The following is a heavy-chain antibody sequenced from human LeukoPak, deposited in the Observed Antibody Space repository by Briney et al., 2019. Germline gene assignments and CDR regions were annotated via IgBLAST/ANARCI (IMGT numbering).Heavy chain of an antibody. J-gene: IGHJ4*02. Sequence: TGGSLSLSCAASGFTFSDYYMSWIRQAPGKGLEWVSYISSSGSTIYYADSVKGRFTISRDNAKNSLYLQMNSLRAEDTAVYYCARESGWYRTYYFDYWGQGTLVTVSS. CDR1: GFTFSDYY. D-gene: IGHD6-19*01. CDR2: ISSSGSTI. V-gene: IGHV3-11*01. CDR3: ARESGWYRTYYFDY.